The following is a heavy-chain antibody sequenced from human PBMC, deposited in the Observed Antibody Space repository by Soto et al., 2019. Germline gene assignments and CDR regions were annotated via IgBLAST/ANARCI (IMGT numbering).Heavy chain of an antibody. D-gene: IGHD3-10*01. CDR2: TSFDGNKN. CDR3: AKDQKDYSASGTYTVPYTMDV. Sequence: QVQLVESGGGVVQPGRSLRLSCVASGFTFSNFGMHWVRQAPGKGLEWVALTSFDGNKNYYADSVKGRFTLSRDNSKNTMYLKMNSLRAEDTALYFCAKDQKDYSASGTYTVPYTMDVWGKEPTVTVSS. V-gene: IGHV3-30*18. J-gene: IGHJ6*04. CDR1: GFTFSNFG.